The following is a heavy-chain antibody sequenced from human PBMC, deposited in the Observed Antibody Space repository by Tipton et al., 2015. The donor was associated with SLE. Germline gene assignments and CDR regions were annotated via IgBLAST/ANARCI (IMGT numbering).Heavy chain of an antibody. CDR2: IHNSGST. V-gene: IGHV4-4*07. Sequence: TLSLTCTVSGGSISSYYWNWIRQPAGKGLEWIGQIHNSGSTNYNPSLKSRVTVSLDTSKNQFSLQLRFVNAADTAVYYCARGKTRVEYWGQGTLVTVSS. D-gene: IGHD1-14*01. CDR3: ARGKTRVEY. J-gene: IGHJ4*02. CDR1: GGSISSYY.